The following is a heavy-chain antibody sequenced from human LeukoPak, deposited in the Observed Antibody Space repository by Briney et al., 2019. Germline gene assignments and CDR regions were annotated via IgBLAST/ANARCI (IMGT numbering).Heavy chain of an antibody. Sequence: GGSLRLSCAASGFTFSSYSMNWVRQAPGKGLEWVSVIYSGGSTYYADSVKGRFTISRDNSKNTLYLQMNSLRAEDTAVYYCARAAYGDYFDYWGQGTLVTVSS. CDR1: GFTFSSYS. J-gene: IGHJ4*02. D-gene: IGHD4-17*01. V-gene: IGHV3-53*01. CDR2: IYSGGST. CDR3: ARAAYGDYFDY.